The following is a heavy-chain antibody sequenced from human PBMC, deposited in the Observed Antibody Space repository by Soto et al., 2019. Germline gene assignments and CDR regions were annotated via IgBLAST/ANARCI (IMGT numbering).Heavy chain of an antibody. CDR2: ISWNSGSI. CDR1: GFTFDDYA. CDR3: AKEGRGALGQPYDFWAPGQYGMDV. Sequence: EVQLVESGGGLVQPGRSLRLSCAASGFTFDDYAMHWVRQAPGKGLEWVSGISWNSGSIGYADSVKGRFTISRDNAKNSLYLQMNSLRAEDTALYYCAKEGRGALGQPYDFWAPGQYGMDVWGQGTTVTVSS. J-gene: IGHJ6*02. V-gene: IGHV3-9*01. D-gene: IGHD3-3*01.